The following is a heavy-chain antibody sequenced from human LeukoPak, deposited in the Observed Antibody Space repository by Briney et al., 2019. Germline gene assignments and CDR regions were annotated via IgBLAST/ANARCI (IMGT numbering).Heavy chain of an antibody. V-gene: IGHV4-39*01. D-gene: IGHD3-22*01. CDR1: GGSISSSSYY. CDR2: IYYSGST. CDR3: ARHLFGSGYYPDY. J-gene: IGHJ4*02. Sequence: PSETLSLTCTVSGGSISSSSYYWGWIRQPPGKGLEWIGTIYYSGSTYYNPSLKSRVTISVDTSKNQFSLKLTSVTAADTSTYYCARHLFGSGYYPDYWGQGTLVTVSS.